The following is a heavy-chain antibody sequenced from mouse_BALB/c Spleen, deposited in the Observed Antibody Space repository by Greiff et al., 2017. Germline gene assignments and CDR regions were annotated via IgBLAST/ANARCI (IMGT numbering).Heavy chain of an antibody. CDR2: ISSGGSYT. CDR3: ARPVAPYAMDY. Sequence: EVKLVESGGGLVKPGGSLKLSCAASGFTFSSYAMSWVRQTPEKRLEWVATISSGGSYTYYPDSVKGRFTISRDNAKNTLYLQMSSLRSEDTAMYYCARPVAPYAMDYWGQGTSVTVSS. D-gene: IGHD1-1*01. CDR1: GFTFSSYA. J-gene: IGHJ4*01. V-gene: IGHV5-9-3*01.